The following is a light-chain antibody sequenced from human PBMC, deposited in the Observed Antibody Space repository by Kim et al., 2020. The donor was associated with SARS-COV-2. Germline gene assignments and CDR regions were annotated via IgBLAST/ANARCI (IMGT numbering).Light chain of an antibody. V-gene: IGKV3-11*01. CDR1: QSVSRY. CDR3: QLRSNWPPWT. J-gene: IGKJ1*01. Sequence: EIVLTQSPATLSLSPGERATLSCRASQSVSRYLAWYQQKPGQAPRLLIYTASNRATGIPDRFGGSGSGTNFTLTISSLEPEDFAVYYCQLRSNWPPWTFGQGTKVDIK. CDR2: TAS.